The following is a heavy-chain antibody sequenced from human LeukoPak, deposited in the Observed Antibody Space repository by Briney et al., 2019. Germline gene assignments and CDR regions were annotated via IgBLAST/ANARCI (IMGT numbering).Heavy chain of an antibody. J-gene: IGHJ3*02. V-gene: IGHV4-61*01. D-gene: IGHD2-21*02. CDR1: GGSISSSSYY. CDR3: ASGYCGGACQLGGVDM. Sequence: SETLSLTCTVSGGSISSSSYYWSWLRQPPGKGLEYIGYTHYSGATNYNPSLKSRVTISLDRSGNQFSLKLSSVTAADTAVYYCASGYCGGACQLGGVDMWGQGTMVTVSS. CDR2: THYSGAT.